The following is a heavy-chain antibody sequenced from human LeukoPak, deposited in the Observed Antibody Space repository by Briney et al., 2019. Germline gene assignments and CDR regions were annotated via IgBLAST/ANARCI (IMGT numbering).Heavy chain of an antibody. V-gene: IGHV4-39*07. CDR2: IYYSGST. Sequence: SETLSLTCTVSGGSISSSSYYWGWIRQPPGKGLEWIGSIYYSGSTYYNPSLKSRVTISVDTSKNQFSLKLSSVTAADTAVYYCARDVSMVRGVIMGADPWGQGTLVTVSS. CDR1: GGSISSSSYY. CDR3: ARDVSMVRGVIMGADP. D-gene: IGHD3-10*01. J-gene: IGHJ5*02.